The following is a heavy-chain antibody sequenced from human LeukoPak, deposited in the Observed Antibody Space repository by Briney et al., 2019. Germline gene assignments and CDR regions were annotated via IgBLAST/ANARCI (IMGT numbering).Heavy chain of an antibody. CDR3: ARHGNQGSGSYYYYYYGMDV. J-gene: IGHJ6*02. V-gene: IGHV5-51*01. Sequence: GESLKISCKGSGYSFTSYWIGWVRQMPGKGLEWMGIIYPGDSDTRYSPSFQGQVTISADKSISTAYLQWSSLKASDTAMYYCARHGNQGSGSYYYYYYGMDVWGQGTTVTVSS. CDR1: GYSFTSYW. CDR2: IYPGDSDT. D-gene: IGHD3-10*01.